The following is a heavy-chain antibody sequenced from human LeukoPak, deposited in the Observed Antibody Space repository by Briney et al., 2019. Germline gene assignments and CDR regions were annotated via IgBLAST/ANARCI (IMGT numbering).Heavy chain of an antibody. CDR2: ISGSGGST. V-gene: IGHV3-23*01. CDR3: AKDGPTSSEYFQH. CDR1: GFTFDDYG. Sequence: GGSLRLSCAASGFTFDDYGMSWVRQAPGKGLEWVSTISGSGGSTYYADSVKGRFTISRDNSRNTLYLQMNSLRAEDTAVYYCAKDGPTSSEYFQHWGQGTLVTVSS. J-gene: IGHJ1*01.